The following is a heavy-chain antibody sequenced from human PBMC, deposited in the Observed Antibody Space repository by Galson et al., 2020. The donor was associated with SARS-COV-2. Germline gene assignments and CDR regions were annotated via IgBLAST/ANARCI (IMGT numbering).Heavy chain of an antibody. CDR1: GYSLTSYY. CDR2: NNPSGGST. D-gene: IGHD2-2*01. CDR3: ARGLRDCYSTNCYSY. J-gene: IGHJ4*02. V-gene: IGHV1-46*01. Sequence: ASVKVSCKASGYSLTSYYIHWVPQAPGQGPEWMGMNNPSGGSTNYAQKFQGRVTMTRDTSTSTVYMELSSLTSEDTAVYYCARGLRDCYSTNCYSYWGQGTLVTVSS.